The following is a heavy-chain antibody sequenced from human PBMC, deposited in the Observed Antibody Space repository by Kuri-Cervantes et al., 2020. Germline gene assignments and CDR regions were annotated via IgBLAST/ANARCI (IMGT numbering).Heavy chain of an antibody. CDR2: IYYSGST. Sequence: SWIRQHPGKGLEWIGYIYYSGSTYYNPSLKSRVTISADTSKNQFSLKLSSVTAADTDVYYCARNPIEMATIGYAFDIWGQGTMVTVSS. D-gene: IGHD5-24*01. V-gene: IGHV4-31*02. J-gene: IGHJ3*02. CDR3: ARNPIEMATIGYAFDI.